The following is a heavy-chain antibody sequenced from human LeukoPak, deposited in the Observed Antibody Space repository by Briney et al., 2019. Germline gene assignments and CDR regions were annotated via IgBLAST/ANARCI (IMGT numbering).Heavy chain of an antibody. Sequence: PGGSLRLSCAASGFTFSTYWMHWVRQAPGKGLVWVSCINSDGSSPSYADSVKGRFTISRDNAKNTVYLQMNSLRAEDTAVYYCARTPHTFYDSSGYCSPLDYWGQGTLVTVSS. CDR3: ARTPHTFYDSSGYCSPLDY. V-gene: IGHV3-74*01. CDR1: GFTFSTYW. CDR2: INSDGSSP. J-gene: IGHJ4*02. D-gene: IGHD3-22*01.